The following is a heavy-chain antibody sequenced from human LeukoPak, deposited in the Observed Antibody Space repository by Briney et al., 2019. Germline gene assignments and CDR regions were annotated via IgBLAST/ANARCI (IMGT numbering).Heavy chain of an antibody. J-gene: IGHJ4*02. D-gene: IGHD2/OR15-2a*01. CDR2: ISSRSTYI. V-gene: IGHV3-21*01. CDR3: ARDLSGVGFDY. CDR1: GVTFSSYS. Sequence: GGSLRLSCAASGVTFSSYSMNWVRQAPGKGLEWVSSISSRSTYIYYADSVKGRFTISRDNAKTSLYLQMNSLRAEDTAVYYCARDLSGVGFDYWGQGTLVTVSS.